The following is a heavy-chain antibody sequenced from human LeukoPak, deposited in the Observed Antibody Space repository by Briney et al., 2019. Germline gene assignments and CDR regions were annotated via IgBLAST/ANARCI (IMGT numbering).Heavy chain of an antibody. Sequence: PGGSLRLSCTVSGFTLSTYSLNWVRRAPGKGLEWVAVISYDGSNKYYADSVKGRFTISRDNSKNTLYLQMNSLRAEDTAVYYCAKDRVAVAGTLDYWGQGTLVTVSS. V-gene: IGHV3-30-3*01. J-gene: IGHJ4*02. CDR3: AKDRVAVAGTLDY. CDR2: ISYDGSNK. CDR1: GFTLSTYS. D-gene: IGHD6-19*01.